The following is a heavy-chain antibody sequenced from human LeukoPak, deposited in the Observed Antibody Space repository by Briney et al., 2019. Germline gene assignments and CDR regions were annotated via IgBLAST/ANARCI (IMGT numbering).Heavy chain of an antibody. D-gene: IGHD2-2*01. J-gene: IGHJ5*02. V-gene: IGHV1-18*01. CDR2: ISAYNGNT. CDR3: AREVIPYCSSTSCSNWFDP. CDR1: GGTFSSYA. Sequence: ASVKVSCKASGGTFSSYAISWVRQAPGQGLEWMGWISAYNGNTNYAQKLQGRVTMTTDTSTSTAYMELRSLRSDDTAVYYCAREVIPYCSSTSCSNWFDPWGQGTLVTVSS.